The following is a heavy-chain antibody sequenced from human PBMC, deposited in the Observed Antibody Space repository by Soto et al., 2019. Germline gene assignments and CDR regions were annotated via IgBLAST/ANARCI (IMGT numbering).Heavy chain of an antibody. D-gene: IGHD2-15*01. CDR2: ISSSGTGI. J-gene: IGHJ3*02. CDR3: ATAYSDALDS. V-gene: IGHV3-11*01. CDR1: GFTFSDYY. Sequence: GGSLRLSCAASGFTFSDYYMIWIRQAPGKGLEWVAYISSSGTGIYYPDSVKGRFTISSDNSKNSLYLQMSSLRAEDTSVYYCATAYSDALDSWGKETRVT.